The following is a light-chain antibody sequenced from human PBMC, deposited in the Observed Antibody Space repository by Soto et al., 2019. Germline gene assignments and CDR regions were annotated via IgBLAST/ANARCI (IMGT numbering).Light chain of an antibody. CDR1: QDISNF. CDR3: QQYNTYPFT. J-gene: IGKJ5*01. Sequence: DIQMTQSPSDMSASVGDRVTITCRASQDISNFLVWFQQRPGKVPKRLMYSASTLQSGVPSKFSGSGSGTDFTLTISSLQPEDFATYFCQQYNTYPFTFGQGTRLEIK. V-gene: IGKV1-17*03. CDR2: SAS.